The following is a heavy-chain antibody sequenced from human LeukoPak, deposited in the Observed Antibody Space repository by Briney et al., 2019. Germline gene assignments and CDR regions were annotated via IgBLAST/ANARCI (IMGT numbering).Heavy chain of an antibody. CDR3: ARVRPNYYYYMDV. Sequence: PSETLSLTCAVYGPSLSVYYWSWIRQPPGKGLEWNGEINHSGSTNYNPSLKSRVTISVDTSKNQFSLKLSSVTAADTAVYYCARVRPNYYYYMDVWGKGTTVTVSS. CDR1: GPSLSVYY. J-gene: IGHJ6*03. CDR2: INHSGST. V-gene: IGHV4-34*01.